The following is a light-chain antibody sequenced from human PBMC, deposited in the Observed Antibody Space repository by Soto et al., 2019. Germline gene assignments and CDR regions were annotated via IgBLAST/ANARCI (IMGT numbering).Light chain of an antibody. CDR2: DVS. CDR1: SRDVGAYNY. V-gene: IGLV2-14*01. Sequence: QSALTQPASVSGSPGQSITISCTGTSRDVGAYNYVSWFQQHPGEAPKLMIYDVSNRPSGVSSRFSGSKSGNTASLTISGLQVEDEADYYCSSYTTSSTWVFGGGTQLTVL. J-gene: IGLJ3*02. CDR3: SSYTTSSTWV.